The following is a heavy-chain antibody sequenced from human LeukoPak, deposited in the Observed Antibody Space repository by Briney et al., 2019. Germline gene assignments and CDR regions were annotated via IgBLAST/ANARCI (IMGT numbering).Heavy chain of an antibody. CDR1: GFTFSSYD. J-gene: IGHJ4*02. V-gene: IGHV3-23*01. D-gene: IGHD3-10*01. Sequence: PGGSLRLSCAASGFTFSSYDMSWVRQAPGKGLEWVSAISNSGGSTYYADSVKGRFTISRDNSKNTLYLQMNTLRAEDTAVYYFARDSGSGSYLSYWGQGTLVTVSS. CDR3: ARDSGSGSYLSY. CDR2: ISNSGGST.